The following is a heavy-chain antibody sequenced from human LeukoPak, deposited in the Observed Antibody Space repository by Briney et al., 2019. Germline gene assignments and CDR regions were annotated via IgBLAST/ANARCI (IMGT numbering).Heavy chain of an antibody. CDR2: IKSQTDGGTT. D-gene: IGHD3-16*02. Sequence: GGSLRLSCAASGFTFSNAWMSGVRRAPREGVEWGGGIKSQTDGGTTDYAAPVKGRFTISRDDSKNTLYLQMNSLKTEDTAVYYCTIRMITFGGVIVEDSDYWGEGALVTVSS. CDR3: TIRMITFGGVIVEDSDY. CDR1: GFTFSNAW. J-gene: IGHJ4*02. V-gene: IGHV3-15*01.